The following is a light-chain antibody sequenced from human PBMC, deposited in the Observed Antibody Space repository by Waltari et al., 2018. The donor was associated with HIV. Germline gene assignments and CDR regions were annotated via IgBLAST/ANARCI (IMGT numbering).Light chain of an antibody. CDR2: SNE. V-gene: IGLV1-44*01. Sequence: QSVLTHPPSASGTPGQMVTIPCSGGSSSIGRKPVDWYQQLPGTAPKLLIYSNEQRPSGIPDRISGSKSGTSASLAISGVQSEDEAYYYCAAWDDSLNVWVFGGGTKLTVL. CDR3: AAWDDSLNVWV. CDR1: SSSIGRKP. J-gene: IGLJ3*02.